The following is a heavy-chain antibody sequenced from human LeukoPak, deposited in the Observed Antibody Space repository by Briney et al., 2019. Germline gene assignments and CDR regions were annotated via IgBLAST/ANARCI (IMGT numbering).Heavy chain of an antibody. V-gene: IGHV3-11*01. D-gene: IGHD3-22*01. Sequence: GGSLRLSCAASGFTFSDYYMSWIRQAPGKGLEWVSYISSSGSTIYYADSVKGRFTISRDNSKNTLYLQMDSLRAEDTAVYYCAKDSISRYYYDSSGYSDYWGQGNLVTVSS. CDR2: ISSSGSTI. CDR3: AKDSISRYYYDSSGYSDY. J-gene: IGHJ4*02. CDR1: GFTFSDYY.